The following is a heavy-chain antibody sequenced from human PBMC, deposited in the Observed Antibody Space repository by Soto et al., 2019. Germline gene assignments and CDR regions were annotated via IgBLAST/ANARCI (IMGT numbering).Heavy chain of an antibody. D-gene: IGHD2-21*02. V-gene: IGHV3-23*01. Sequence: GGSLRLSCAASGFTFSSYAMSWVRQAPGKGLEWVSAISGSGGSTYYADSVKGRFTISRDNSKNTLYLQMNSLRAEDTAVYYCAKAPHYCGGDCHNPTFFDYWGQGTLVTVSS. CDR1: GFTFSSYA. CDR3: AKAPHYCGGDCHNPTFFDY. J-gene: IGHJ4*02. CDR2: ISGSGGST.